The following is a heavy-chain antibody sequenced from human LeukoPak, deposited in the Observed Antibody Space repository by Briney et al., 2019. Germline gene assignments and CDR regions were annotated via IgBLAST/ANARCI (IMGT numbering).Heavy chain of an antibody. CDR3: AAGSSSWSEDLDY. D-gene: IGHD6-13*01. CDR2: IVVGSGNT. Sequence: SVKVSRKASGFTFTSSAVQWVRQARGQRLEWIGWIVVGSGNTNYAQKFQERVTITRDMSTSTAYMELSSLRSEDTAVYYCAAGSSSWSEDLDYWGQGTLVTVSS. J-gene: IGHJ4*02. CDR1: GFTFTSSA. V-gene: IGHV1-58*01.